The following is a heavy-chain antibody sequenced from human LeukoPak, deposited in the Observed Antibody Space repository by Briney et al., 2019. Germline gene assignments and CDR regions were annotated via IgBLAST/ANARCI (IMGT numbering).Heavy chain of an antibody. CDR2: IYYSGQT. Sequence: PSETLSLTCTVSGAPISSSIYWGGWTRHPPGKGLEWFGSIYYSGQTYYNPSLKSRVTISVDTPKNQFSLKLTSVNAADTAVYHCARQVGDGRWYFDYWGQGTLVTVSS. CDR3: ARQVGDGRWYFDY. V-gene: IGHV4-39*01. D-gene: IGHD4-23*01. CDR1: GAPISSSIYW. J-gene: IGHJ4*02.